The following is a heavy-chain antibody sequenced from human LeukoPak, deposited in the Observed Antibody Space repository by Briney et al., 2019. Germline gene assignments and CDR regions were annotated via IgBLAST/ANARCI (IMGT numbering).Heavy chain of an antibody. V-gene: IGHV3-23*01. J-gene: IGHJ6*03. CDR2: IVGGGGST. CDR1: GFTFSSYA. D-gene: IGHD2-2*01. Sequence: GGSLRLSCAASGFTFSSYAMSWVRLAPGKGLEWVSSIVGGGGSTYYADSVKGRFTISRDNSKNTLYLQMNSLRVDDTAVYYCARGPAYYYDMDVWGKGTTVTVSS. CDR3: ARGPAYYYDMDV.